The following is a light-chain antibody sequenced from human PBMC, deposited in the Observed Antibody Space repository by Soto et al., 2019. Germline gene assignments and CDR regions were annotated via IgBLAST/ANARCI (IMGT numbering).Light chain of an antibody. CDR1: SSDIGTYNY. CDR3: YSCSRSSGTRYV. CDR2: DVS. V-gene: IGLV2-14*03. J-gene: IGLJ1*01. Sequence: QSALTQPASVSGSPGQSITISCTGTSSDIGTYNYVSWYQQHPGQAPKLMIYDVSNRPSGVSDRFSGSKSGNTASLTISGPPAEDEADYYCYSCSRSSGTRYVFGTGTKLTVL.